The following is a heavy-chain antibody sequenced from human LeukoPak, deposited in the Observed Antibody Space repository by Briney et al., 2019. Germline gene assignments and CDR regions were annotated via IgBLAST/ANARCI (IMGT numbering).Heavy chain of an antibody. D-gene: IGHD3-9*01. CDR2: IYYSGST. V-gene: IGHV4-39*01. CDR3: ASVYYDILTGYNYFDY. CDR1: GGSISSSSYY. J-gene: IGHJ4*02. Sequence: SETLSLTCTVSGGSISSSSYYWGWIRQPPGKGLEWIGSIYYSGSTYYNPSLKSRVTISVDTSKNQLSLKLSSVTAADTAVYYCASVYYDILTGYNYFDYWGQGTLVTVSS.